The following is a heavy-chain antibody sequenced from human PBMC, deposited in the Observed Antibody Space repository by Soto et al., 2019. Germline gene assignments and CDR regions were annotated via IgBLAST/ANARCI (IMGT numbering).Heavy chain of an antibody. CDR2: VYYTGST. CDR1: GGSISNLY. V-gene: IGHV4-59*08. J-gene: IGHJ6*03. Sequence: PSETLSLTCTVSGGSISNLYWSWIRQPPGKGLEWIGYVYYTGSTSYNPSLKRRVTFSAGSSRGQFSLRLNSVTAADTAVYYCARTVLGPDLLADSFVDYYYYMDVWGQGTTVTVSS. CDR3: ARTVLGPDLLADSFVDYYYYMDV. D-gene: IGHD3-9*01.